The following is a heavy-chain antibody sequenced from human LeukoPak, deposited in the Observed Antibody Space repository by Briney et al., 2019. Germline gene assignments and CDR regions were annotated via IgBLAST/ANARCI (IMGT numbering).Heavy chain of an antibody. CDR1: GGSFSGYY. Sequence: SETLSLTCAVYGGSFSGYYWSWIRQPPGKGLEWIGEINHSGSTNYNPSLKSRVTVSVDTSKNQFSLKLSSVTAADTAVYYCARRTRAGVYYFDYWGQGTLVTVSS. CDR3: ARRTRAGVYYFDY. D-gene: IGHD2-8*01. CDR2: INHSGST. V-gene: IGHV4-34*01. J-gene: IGHJ4*02.